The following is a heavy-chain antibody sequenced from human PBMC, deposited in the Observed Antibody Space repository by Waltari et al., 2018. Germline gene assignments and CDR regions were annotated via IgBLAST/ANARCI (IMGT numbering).Heavy chain of an antibody. Sequence: QVQLVQSGAEVKKPGASVKVSCKASGYTFTSYYMHWVRQAPGQGLEWMGIINPRGGSTSYAQKFQGRVTMTRDTSTSTVYMELSSLRSEDTAVYYCARDKGSGYDSGAFDIWGQGTMVTVSS. D-gene: IGHD5-12*01. J-gene: IGHJ3*02. V-gene: IGHV1-46*01. CDR3: ARDKGSGYDSGAFDI. CDR2: INPRGGST. CDR1: GYTFTSYY.